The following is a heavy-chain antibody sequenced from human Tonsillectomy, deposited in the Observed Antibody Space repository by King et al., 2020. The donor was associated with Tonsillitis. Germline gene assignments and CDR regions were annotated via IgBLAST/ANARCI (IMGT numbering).Heavy chain of an antibody. J-gene: IGHJ3*02. V-gene: IGHV3-7*03. CDR2: MNQDGDKI. CDR3: GRDGSSGWDAFDI. Sequence: VQLVESGGGLVQPGGSLRLSCAASGFTFSACWMSWVRQAPGKGLERVATMNQDGDKIYYVDSVRGRFTISRDNAKSSLYLQMDSLRAEDTAMYYCGRDGSSGWDAFDIWGQGTMVTVSS. CDR1: GFTFSACW. D-gene: IGHD6-19*01.